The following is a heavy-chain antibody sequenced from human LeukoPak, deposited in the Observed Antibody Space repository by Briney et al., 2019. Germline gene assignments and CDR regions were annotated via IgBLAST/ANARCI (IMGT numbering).Heavy chain of an antibody. D-gene: IGHD3-22*01. CDR3: ARDRDYYDSSGYPY. Sequence: ASVKVSCKASGYTFTSYGISWVRQAPGQGLEWMGWISAYNGNTNYAQKLQGRVTMTTDTSTSTANMELRSLRSDDTAVYYCARDRDYYDSSGYPYWGQGTLVTVSS. CDR2: ISAYNGNT. V-gene: IGHV1-18*01. J-gene: IGHJ4*02. CDR1: GYTFTSYG.